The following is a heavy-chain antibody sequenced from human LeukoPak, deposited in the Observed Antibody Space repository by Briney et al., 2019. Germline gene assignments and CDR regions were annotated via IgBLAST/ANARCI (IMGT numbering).Heavy chain of an antibody. CDR1: GGSISSGSYY. J-gene: IGHJ5*02. Sequence: SQTLSLTCTVSGGSISSGSYYWSWIRQPAGKGLEWIRRIYTSGSTNYNPSLKSRVTMSVDTSKNQFSLKLSSVTAADTAVYYCARAPLTTEGANWFDPWGQGALVTVSS. CDR3: ARAPLTTEGANWFDP. D-gene: IGHD4-11*01. CDR2: IYTSGST. V-gene: IGHV4-61*02.